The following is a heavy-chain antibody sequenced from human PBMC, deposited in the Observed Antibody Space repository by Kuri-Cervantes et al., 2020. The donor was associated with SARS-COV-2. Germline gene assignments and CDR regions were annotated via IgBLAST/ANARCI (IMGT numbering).Heavy chain of an antibody. CDR3: ARTYGSGTPPSY. CDR1: GDSMSSDSYY. CDR2: IYTSGTT. Sequence: SETLSLTCTVSGDSMSSDSYYWSWIRQPAGKGLEWIGRIYTSGTTDYNPSLKSRVTISVDTSKNQFSLKLSSVTAADTAVYYCARTYGSGTPPSYWGQGALVTVSS. J-gene: IGHJ4*02. D-gene: IGHD3-10*01. V-gene: IGHV4-61*02.